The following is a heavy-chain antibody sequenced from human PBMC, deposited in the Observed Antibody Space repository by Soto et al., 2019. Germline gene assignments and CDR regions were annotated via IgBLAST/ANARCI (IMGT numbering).Heavy chain of an antibody. J-gene: IGHJ4*02. CDR1: GGSFSGYY. V-gene: IGHV4-34*01. CDR3: ARDQQWLVRFYFDF. Sequence: PSETLSLTCAVYGGSFSGYYWSWIRQPPGKGLEWIGEINHSGSTNYNPSLKSRVTISVDTSKNQFSLKLSSVTAADTAVYYCARDQQWLVRFYFDFWGQGTLVTVSS. D-gene: IGHD6-19*01. CDR2: INHSGST.